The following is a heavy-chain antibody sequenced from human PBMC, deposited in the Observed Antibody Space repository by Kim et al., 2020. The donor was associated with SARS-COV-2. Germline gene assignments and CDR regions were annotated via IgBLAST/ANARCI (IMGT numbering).Heavy chain of an antibody. CDR1: GFTFSTYA. D-gene: IGHD3-9*01. CDR2: ISGSGDNT. J-gene: IGHJ4*02. V-gene: IGHV3-23*01. Sequence: GGSLRLSCAASGFTFSTYAMSWVRQAPGKGLEWVSAISGSGDNTYSADSVKGRFTISRDNSKNTLYLQMNSLRVEDTAVYFCVPKLRDFDWSRNFDSWGQGTLVPVSS. CDR3: VPKLRDFDWSRNFDS.